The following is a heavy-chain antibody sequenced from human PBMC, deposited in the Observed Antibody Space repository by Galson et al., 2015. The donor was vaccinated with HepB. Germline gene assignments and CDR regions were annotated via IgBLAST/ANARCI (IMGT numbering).Heavy chain of an antibody. V-gene: IGHV3-30-3*01. Sequence: SLRLSCAASGFTFSSYAMHWVRQAPGKGLEWVAVISYDGSNKYYADSVKGQFTISRDNSKNTLYLQMNSLRAENTAVYYCARVSYQKGFDYWGQGTLVTASS. CDR2: ISYDGSNK. CDR1: GFTFSSYA. D-gene: IGHD2-2*01. CDR3: ARVSYQKGFDY. J-gene: IGHJ4*02.